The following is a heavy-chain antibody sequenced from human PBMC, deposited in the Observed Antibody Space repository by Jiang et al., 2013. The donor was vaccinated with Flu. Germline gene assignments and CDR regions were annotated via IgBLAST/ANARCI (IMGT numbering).Heavy chain of an antibody. D-gene: IGHD6-19*01. CDR2: ST. V-gene: IGHV3-23*01. Sequence: STYYADSVKGRXTISRDNSKNTLYLQMNSLRAEDTAVYYCATASRFSIAVAADYWGQGTLVTVSS. J-gene: IGHJ4*02. CDR3: ATASRFSIAVAADY.